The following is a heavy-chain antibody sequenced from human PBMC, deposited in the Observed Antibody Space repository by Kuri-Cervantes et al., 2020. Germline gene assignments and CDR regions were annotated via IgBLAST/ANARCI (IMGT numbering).Heavy chain of an antibody. CDR2: IIPIFGTA. Sequence: SVKVSCKASGYTFTSYYMHWVRQAPGQGLEWMGGIIPIFGTANYAQKFQGRVTITADEYTSTAYMELSSLRSEDTAVYYCARVRRDYYYYYMDVWGKGTTVTVSS. CDR1: GYTFTSYY. V-gene: IGHV1-69*13. CDR3: ARVRRDYYYYYMDV. D-gene: IGHD4/OR15-4a*01. J-gene: IGHJ6*03.